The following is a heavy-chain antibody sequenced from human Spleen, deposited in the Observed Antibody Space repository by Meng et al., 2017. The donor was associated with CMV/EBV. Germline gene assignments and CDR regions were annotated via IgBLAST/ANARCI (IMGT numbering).Heavy chain of an antibody. CDR2: INPNNGGT. CDR3: AREVNAAQLDY. CDR1: GYTFTAYY. D-gene: IGHD2-15*01. V-gene: IGHV1-2*06. Sequence: QLVQSGAEVKKPGASLKVSCKTSGYTFTAYYMHWVRRAPGQGLEWMGRINPNNGGTNYAQKFQGRVTMTRDTSISTAYMELSRLRSDDTAMYYCAREVNAAQLDYWGQGTLVTVSS. J-gene: IGHJ4*02.